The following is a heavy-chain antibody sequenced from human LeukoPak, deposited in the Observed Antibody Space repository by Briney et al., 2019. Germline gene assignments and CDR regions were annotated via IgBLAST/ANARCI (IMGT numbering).Heavy chain of an antibody. CDR2: IGSDNKP. CDR1: GFTFSAYA. J-gene: IGHJ4*02. D-gene: IGHD3-3*01. Sequence: GGSLRLSCEASGFTFSAYAMTWVRQAPGKGLEWVSSIGSDNKPHYSESVKGRFTISRDNSKNTVYLQMNSLTAEDTAVYYCARESSGGFDNWAQGTLVTVSS. V-gene: IGHV3-69-1*01. CDR3: ARESSGGFDN.